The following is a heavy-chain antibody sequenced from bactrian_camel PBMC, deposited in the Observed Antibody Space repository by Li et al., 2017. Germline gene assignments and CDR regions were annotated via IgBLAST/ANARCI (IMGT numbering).Heavy chain of an antibody. Sequence: HVQLVESGGGSVQSGGSLRLSCTASGLTFEDSGVGWYRQIPGHECELVSTWYSRSSTYYADLVKGRFTISLDGAKNTLYLHMNNLKPEDTAMYHCATSGGQVGCWCYEFPGNWVSGLYNWGQGTQVTVS. CDR1: GLTFEDSG. CDR2: WYSRSST. J-gene: IGHJ4*01. CDR3: ATSGGQVGCWCYEFPGNWVSGLYN. D-gene: IGHD3*01. V-gene: IGHV3S55*01.